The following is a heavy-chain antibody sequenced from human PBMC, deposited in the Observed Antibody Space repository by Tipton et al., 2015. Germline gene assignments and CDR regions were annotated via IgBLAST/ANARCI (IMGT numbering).Heavy chain of an antibody. J-gene: IGHJ4*02. V-gene: IGHV3-7*03. Sequence: GSLRLSCVVSGFTVSSNYMSWVRQAPGKGLEWVANIKHDGSEKYYAASVEGRFTISRDNGGSSLFLQMNALRVEDTAVYYCVLTTIYYFDFWGQGTLVTVSS. CDR3: VLTTIYYFDF. CDR2: IKHDGSEK. CDR1: GFTVSSNY. D-gene: IGHD3-9*01.